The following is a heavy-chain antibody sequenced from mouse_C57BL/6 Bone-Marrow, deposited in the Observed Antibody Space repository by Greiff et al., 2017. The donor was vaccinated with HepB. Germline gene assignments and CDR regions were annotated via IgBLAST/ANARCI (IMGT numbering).Heavy chain of an antibody. V-gene: IGHV1-54*01. CDR1: GYAFTNYL. CDR2: INPGSGGT. CDR3: ARSPLGFDV. J-gene: IGHJ1*03. Sequence: QVQLQQSGAELVRPGTSVKVSCKASGYAFTNYLIEWVKQRPGQGLVWIGVINPGSGGTNYNEKFKGKATLTADKSSSTAYMQLSSLTSEDSAVYFCARSPLGFDVWGTGTTVTVSS.